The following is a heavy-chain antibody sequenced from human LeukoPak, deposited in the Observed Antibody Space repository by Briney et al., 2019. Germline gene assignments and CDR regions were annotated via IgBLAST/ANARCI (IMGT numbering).Heavy chain of an antibody. J-gene: IGHJ5*02. V-gene: IGHV4-59*01. Sequence: SAEPLTLTCTVSGGSISSYYWSWLRQPPGKGLEWVGYIYYSGSTNYNPSLKSRVTISVDTSTNKFSLMLTSVPPAHAPLFYCARGLGYCSSTSGYGLYNWFDPWGQGTLVTVSS. CDR3: ARGLGYCSSTSGYGLYNWFDP. D-gene: IGHD2-2*01. CDR2: IYYSGST. CDR1: GGSISSYY.